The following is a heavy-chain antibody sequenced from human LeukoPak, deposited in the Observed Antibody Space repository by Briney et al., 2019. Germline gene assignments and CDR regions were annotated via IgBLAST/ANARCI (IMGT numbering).Heavy chain of an antibody. CDR2: INPNSGGT. D-gene: IGHD1-26*01. J-gene: IGHJ4*02. CDR3: ARAIVGATGVFDY. V-gene: IGHV1-2*02. Sequence: GASVKVSCKASGYTFIGYYMHWVRQAPGQGLEWMGWINPNSGGTNYAQKFQGRVTMTRDTSISTAYMELSRLRSDDTAVYYCARAIVGATGVFDYWGQGTLVTVSS. CDR1: GYTFIGYY.